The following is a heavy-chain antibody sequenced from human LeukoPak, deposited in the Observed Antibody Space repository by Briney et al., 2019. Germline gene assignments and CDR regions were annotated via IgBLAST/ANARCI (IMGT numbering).Heavy chain of an antibody. CDR2: IKQDGSEK. J-gene: IGHJ4*02. CDR3: ARDKVVGTIYFDY. V-gene: IGHV3-7*01. Sequence: GGSLSLTRAASRFIFSRYWMSWVGQAAGKGREGVGIIKQDGSEKYYVDSVKGRFTIPRDNAKNSLYLQMNSLRAEDTAVYYCARDKVVGTIYFDYWGQGTLVTVSS. D-gene: IGHD1-26*01. CDR1: RFIFSRYW.